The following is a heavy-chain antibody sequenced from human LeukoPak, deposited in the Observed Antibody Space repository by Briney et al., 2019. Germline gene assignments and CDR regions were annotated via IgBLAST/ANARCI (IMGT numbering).Heavy chain of an antibody. D-gene: IGHD2-2*03. V-gene: IGHV5-51*01. J-gene: IGHJ4*02. CDR2: IYPDESNI. Sequence: GESLKISCKGSGYSFPTYWIAWVRQIPGKGLEWMGIIYPDESNIRYSPSLQGQVTISADKSISTAYLQWSSLKASDTAMYYCARPPSRGYSSSSQYWGQGTLVTVSS. CDR3: ARPPSRGYSSSSQY. CDR1: GYSFPTYW.